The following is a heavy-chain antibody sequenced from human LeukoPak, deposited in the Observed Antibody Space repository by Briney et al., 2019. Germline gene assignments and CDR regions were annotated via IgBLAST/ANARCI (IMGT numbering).Heavy chain of an antibody. CDR3: ARHKTPSTVPFDY. D-gene: IGHD4-17*01. J-gene: IGHJ4*02. Sequence: KPSQTLSLTCTVSGGSISSGGYYWSWIRQHPGKGLEWIGYIYYSGSTYYNPSLKSRVTISVDTSKNQFSLKLSSVTAADTAVYYCARHKTPSTVPFDYWGQGTLVTVSS. V-gene: IGHV4-31*03. CDR2: IYYSGST. CDR1: GGSISSGGYY.